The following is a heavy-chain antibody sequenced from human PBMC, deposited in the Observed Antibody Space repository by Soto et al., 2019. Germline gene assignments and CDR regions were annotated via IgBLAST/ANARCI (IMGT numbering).Heavy chain of an antibody. CDR3: ARGRGYSYQNFFDL. CDR2: IYKSGTT. J-gene: IGHJ5*02. V-gene: IGHV4-31*03. CDR1: GGSINGGGYY. D-gene: IGHD5-18*01. Sequence: QVQLQESGPGLVKPSQTLSLTCTVPGGSINGGGYYWTWIRQHPGKGLEWFGNIYKSGTTYYNPPLEGRVSISLDMSKNQFSLNVTSVTAADSAVYYCARGRGYSYQNFFDLWGQGIRVTVSS.